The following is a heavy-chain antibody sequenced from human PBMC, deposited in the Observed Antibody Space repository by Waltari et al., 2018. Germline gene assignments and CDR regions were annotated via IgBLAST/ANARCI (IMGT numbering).Heavy chain of an antibody. J-gene: IGHJ6*02. Sequence: EEQLLESGGGLVQPGDSLRLSCAASGFRFSNYWMNWVRQAPGKGLVWVERISNDETSISYADSVKGRFTISRDNAKNKLYLQMKRLRAEDTAVYYCARLAPRTYRSPVPGRHYYYGMDVWGQGTTVTVSS. D-gene: IGHD3-10*01. CDR3: ARLAPRTYRSPVPGRHYYYGMDV. V-gene: IGHV3-74*01. CDR2: ISNDETSI. CDR1: GFRFSNYW.